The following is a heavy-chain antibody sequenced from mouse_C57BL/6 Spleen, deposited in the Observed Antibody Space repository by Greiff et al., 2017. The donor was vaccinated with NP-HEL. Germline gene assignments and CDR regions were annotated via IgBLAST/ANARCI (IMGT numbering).Heavy chain of an antibody. CDR2: INPNNGGT. Sequence: VQLKESGPELVKPGASVKIPCKASGYTFTDYNMDWVKQSHGKSLEWIGDINPNNGGTSYNQKFKGKATLTVDKSSSTAYMELRSLTSEDTAVYYCARRYYGSSLYYFDYWGQGTTLTVSS. D-gene: IGHD1-1*01. CDR3: ARRYYGSSLYYFDY. CDR1: GYTFTDYN. J-gene: IGHJ2*01. V-gene: IGHV1-18*01.